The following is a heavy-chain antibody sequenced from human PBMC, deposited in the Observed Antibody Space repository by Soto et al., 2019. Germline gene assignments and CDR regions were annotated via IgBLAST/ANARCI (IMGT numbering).Heavy chain of an antibody. CDR3: ARSWPYDYIWGSYRYWFDP. Sequence: QLQLQESGPGLVKPSETLSLTCTVSGGSISSSSYYWGWIRQPPGKGLEWIGSIYYSGSTYYNPSLKSRVTISVDTSKNQFSLKLSSVTAADTAVYYCARSWPYDYIWGSYRYWFDPWGQGTLVTVSS. CDR2: IYYSGST. D-gene: IGHD3-16*02. J-gene: IGHJ5*02. CDR1: GGSISSSSYY. V-gene: IGHV4-39*01.